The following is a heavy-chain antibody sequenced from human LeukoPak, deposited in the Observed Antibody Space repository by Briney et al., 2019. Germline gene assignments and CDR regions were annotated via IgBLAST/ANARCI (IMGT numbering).Heavy chain of an antibody. CDR1: GFTFSSYA. Sequence: GGSLRLSCAASGFTFSSYAMSWVRQAPGKGLEWVSAISGSGGSTYYADSVKGRFTISRDNAKNTLYLQMNSLRAEDTAVYYCARPANYYDSSARFDYWGQGTLVTVSS. V-gene: IGHV3-23*01. CDR2: ISGSGGST. J-gene: IGHJ4*02. CDR3: ARPANYYDSSARFDY. D-gene: IGHD3-22*01.